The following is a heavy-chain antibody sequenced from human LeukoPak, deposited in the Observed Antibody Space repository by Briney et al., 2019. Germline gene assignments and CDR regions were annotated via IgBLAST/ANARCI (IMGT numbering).Heavy chain of an antibody. CDR1: GFTFSSYA. Sequence: GRSLRLSCAASGFTFSSYAMHWVRQAPGKGLEWVAVISYDGSNKYYADSVKGRFTISRDNSKNTLYLQMNSLRAEDTAVYYCAREDRRIAAAGKNFDYWGQGTLVTVSS. CDR2: ISYDGSNK. D-gene: IGHD6-13*01. V-gene: IGHV3-30*04. J-gene: IGHJ4*02. CDR3: AREDRRIAAAGKNFDY.